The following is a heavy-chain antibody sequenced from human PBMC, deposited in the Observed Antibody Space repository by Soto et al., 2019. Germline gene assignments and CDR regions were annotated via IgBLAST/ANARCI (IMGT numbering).Heavy chain of an antibody. CDR2: LYYGRSA. Sequence: QVQLQESGPGLVKPSETLSLTCAVSGDSISSYYCMWIRQPPGKGLESIGYLYYGRSANYNPSLNGRVTLSGDTSTNQCSLTLSSMTAADTAVYYCALRSMAVVPEYWGQGTLVTVSS. CDR3: ALRSMAVVPEY. D-gene: IGHD3-22*01. V-gene: IGHV4-59*01. CDR1: GDSISSYY. J-gene: IGHJ4*02.